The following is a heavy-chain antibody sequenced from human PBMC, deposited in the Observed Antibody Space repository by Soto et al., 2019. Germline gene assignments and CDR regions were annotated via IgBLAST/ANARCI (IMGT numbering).Heavy chain of an antibody. CDR1: GFSFSIYA. CDR2: IIGNAKDI. Sequence: GGSLRLSCAASGFSFSIYAMNWVRQAPGKGLEWVSGIIGNAKDIYYADSVKGRFTISRDNSKNTLFLQMSSLRADDTAVYYCARARPSGWGQDYYYGMDVWGQGTTVTVSS. D-gene: IGHD6-19*01. CDR3: ARARPSGWGQDYYYGMDV. J-gene: IGHJ6*02. V-gene: IGHV3-23*01.